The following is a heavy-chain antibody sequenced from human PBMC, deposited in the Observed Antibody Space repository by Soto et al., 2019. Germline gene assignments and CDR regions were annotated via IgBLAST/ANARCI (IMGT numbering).Heavy chain of an antibody. V-gene: IGHV3-23*01. CDR2: ISGSGGST. CDR1: GFTFSSYA. J-gene: IGHJ1*01. D-gene: IGHD3-22*01. Sequence: QLGGSLRLSCAASGFTFSSYAMSWVRQAPGKGLEWVSAISGSGGSTYYGDSVKGRFTISRANSKNTLYLEMNSLRAEDTAVYYCAKDLAPTYDSSGYYYRESAEYFQHWGQGTLVTVSS. CDR3: AKDLAPTYDSSGYYYRESAEYFQH.